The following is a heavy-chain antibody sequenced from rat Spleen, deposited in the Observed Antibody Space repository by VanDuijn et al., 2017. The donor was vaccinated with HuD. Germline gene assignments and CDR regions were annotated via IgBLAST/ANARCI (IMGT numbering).Heavy chain of an antibody. Sequence: EVQLVESGGGLVQPGRSLKLSCAASGFTFSDYNMAWVRQAPKKGLEWVAAILYDGSNTYYRDSVKGRFTVSRDNAKSTLYLQMNSLRSEDTATYYCTRSGYGWHYWGQGVMVTVSS. CDR1: GFTFSDYN. CDR2: ILYDGSNT. D-gene: IGHD4-3*01. J-gene: IGHJ2*01. CDR3: TRSGYGWHY. V-gene: IGHV5-7*01.